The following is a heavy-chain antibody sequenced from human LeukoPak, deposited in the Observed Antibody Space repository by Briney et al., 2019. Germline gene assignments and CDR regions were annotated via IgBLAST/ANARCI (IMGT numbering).Heavy chain of an antibody. CDR3: AREGYYGSGSYYRGTFDY. Sequence: PGASLRLSCAVSGLTFNSYEMNWVRQAPGKGLEWVSYISSSGRTTYYADSVKGRFTISRDNAKNSLYLQMNTLRAEDTALYYCAREGYYGSGSYYRGTFDYWGQGTLVTVSS. J-gene: IGHJ4*02. D-gene: IGHD3-10*01. CDR1: GLTFNSYE. V-gene: IGHV3-48*03. CDR2: ISSSGRTT.